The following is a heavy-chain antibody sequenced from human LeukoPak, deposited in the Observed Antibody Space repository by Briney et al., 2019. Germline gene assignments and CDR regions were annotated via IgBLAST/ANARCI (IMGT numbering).Heavy chain of an antibody. Sequence: GGSLRLSCAASGFTFSSYSMNWVRQAPRKGLEWVSSISSSSSYIYYADSVKGRFTISRDNAKNSLYLQMNSLRAEDTAVYYCARLHGGEWELLGYFDYWGQGTLVTVSS. V-gene: IGHV3-21*01. D-gene: IGHD1-26*01. CDR3: ARLHGGEWELLGYFDY. J-gene: IGHJ4*02. CDR2: ISSSSSYI. CDR1: GFTFSSYS.